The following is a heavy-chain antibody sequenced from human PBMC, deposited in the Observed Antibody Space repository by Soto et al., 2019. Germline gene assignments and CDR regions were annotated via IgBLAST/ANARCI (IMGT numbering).Heavy chain of an antibody. CDR2: IYSGGST. D-gene: IGHD6-19*01. CDR3: ARVLLIAVARLDAFDI. Sequence: GGSLRLSCAASGFTVSSNYMSWVRQAPGKGLEWVSVIYSGGSTYYADSVKGRFTISRHNSKNTLYLQMNSLRAEDTAVYYCARVLLIAVARLDAFDIWGQGTMVTVSS. V-gene: IGHV3-53*04. J-gene: IGHJ3*02. CDR1: GFTVSSNY.